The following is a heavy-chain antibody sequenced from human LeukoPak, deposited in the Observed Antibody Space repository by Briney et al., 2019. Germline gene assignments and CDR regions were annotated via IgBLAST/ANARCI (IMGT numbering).Heavy chain of an antibody. CDR1: GGTFSSYA. CDR2: ITPIFGTA. J-gene: IGHJ4*02. V-gene: IGHV1-69*05. Sequence: GASVKVSCKASGGTFSSYAISWVRQAPGQGLEWMGGITPIFGTANYAQKFQGRVTITTDESTSTAYVELSSLRSEDTAVYYCARGMRQQWLEYDYWGQGTLVTVSS. CDR3: ARGMRQQWLEYDY. D-gene: IGHD6-19*01.